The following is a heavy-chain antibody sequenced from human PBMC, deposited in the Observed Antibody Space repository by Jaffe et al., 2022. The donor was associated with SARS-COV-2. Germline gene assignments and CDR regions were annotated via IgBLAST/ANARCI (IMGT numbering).Heavy chain of an antibody. J-gene: IGHJ6*02. CDR3: ARGVFYSSGSYFGNSGMDV. Sequence: QVQLQESGPGLVKPSQTLSLTCTVSGGSISSDIYYWTWIRQPAGKGLEWIGRMYSSGSSNYNPSLKSRVTISVDMSKNQFSLKMTSVTTADTAVYYCARGVFYSSGSYFGNSGMDVWGQGTTVTVSS. CDR1: GGSISSDIYY. D-gene: IGHD3-22*01. V-gene: IGHV4-61*02. CDR2: MYSSGSS.